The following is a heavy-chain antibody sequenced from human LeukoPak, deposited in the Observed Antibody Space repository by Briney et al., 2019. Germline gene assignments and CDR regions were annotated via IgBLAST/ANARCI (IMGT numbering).Heavy chain of an antibody. D-gene: IGHD1-1*01. CDR3: ARETERAFDY. Sequence: PSETLSLTCAVCGGSFSGYYWSWIRQPPGKGLEWIGEINHSGSTNYNPSLKSRVTISVDTSKNQFSLKLSSVTAADTAVYYCARETERAFDYWGQGTLVTVSS. V-gene: IGHV4-34*01. CDR1: GGSFSGYY. J-gene: IGHJ4*02. CDR2: INHSGST.